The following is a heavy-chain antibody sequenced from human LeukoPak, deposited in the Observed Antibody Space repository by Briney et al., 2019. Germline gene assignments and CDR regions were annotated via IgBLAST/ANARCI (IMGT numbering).Heavy chain of an antibody. CDR2: IRYDGRNK. D-gene: IGHD4-17*01. J-gene: IGHJ4*02. CDR3: AKEIWPTVTTPGHTHFDY. V-gene: IGHV3-30*02. Sequence: GGSLRLSCAASGFTFSTYGMHWVRQAPGKGLEWVAFIRYDGRNKYYADSVRGRFTISRDNSKNTLCLQMNSLRAEDTAVYYCAKEIWPTVTTPGHTHFDYWGQGTLVTVSS. CDR1: GFTFSTYG.